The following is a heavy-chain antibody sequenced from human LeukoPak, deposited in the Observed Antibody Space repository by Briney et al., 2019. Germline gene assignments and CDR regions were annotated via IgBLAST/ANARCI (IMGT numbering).Heavy chain of an antibody. D-gene: IGHD3-9*01. J-gene: IGHJ5*02. CDR1: GFTFTTYG. Sequence: PGRSLRLSCAASGFTFTTYGMHWVRQAPGKGLEWVSSISSSSSYIYYADSVKGRFTISRDNAKNSLYLQINSLRAEDTAVYYCAREEGLLSRYSPFDPWGQGTLVTVSS. CDR3: AREEGLLSRYSPFDP. CDR2: ISSSSSYI. V-gene: IGHV3-21*04.